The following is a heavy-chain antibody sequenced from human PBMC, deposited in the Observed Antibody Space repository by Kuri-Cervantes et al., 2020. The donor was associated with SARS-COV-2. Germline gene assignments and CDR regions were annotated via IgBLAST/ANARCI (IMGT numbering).Heavy chain of an antibody. CDR1: GGTFSSYA. V-gene: IGHV1-69*04. CDR2: IIPIFGIA. Sequence: SGKVSCKASGGTFSSYAISWVRQAPGQGLEWMGRIIPIFGIANYAQKFQGRVTITADKSTSTAYMELSSLRPEDTAVYYCARDAAADNLSDYWGQGTLVTVSS. D-gene: IGHD6-13*01. J-gene: IGHJ4*02. CDR3: ARDAAADNLSDY.